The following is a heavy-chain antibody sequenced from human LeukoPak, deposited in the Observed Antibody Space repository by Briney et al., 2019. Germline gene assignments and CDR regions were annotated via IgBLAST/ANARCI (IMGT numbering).Heavy chain of an antibody. Sequence: AAVKVSFKGCGYTFTKYYMHWVRPAAGQGRDWVGIIQPSGASTSYAQTFQGRVTMTRDTSKSTVYMEMSSLRAEDTAVYYCARVGGMATNDYWGQGTLVTVSS. V-gene: IGHV1-46*01. D-gene: IGHD5-24*01. CDR3: ARVGGMATNDY. J-gene: IGHJ4*02. CDR2: IQPSGAST. CDR1: GYTFTKYY.